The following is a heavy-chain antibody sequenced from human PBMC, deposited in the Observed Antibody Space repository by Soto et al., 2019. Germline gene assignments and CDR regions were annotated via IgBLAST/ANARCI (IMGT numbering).Heavy chain of an antibody. V-gene: IGHV3-30-3*01. CDR1: GFTFSSYA. J-gene: IGHJ6*02. CDR2: ISYDGSNK. Sequence: GGSLRLSCAASGFTFSSYAMHWVRQAPGKGLEWVAVISYDGSNKYYADSVKGRFTISRDNSKNTLYLQMNSLRAEDTAVYYCDGMDVWGQGTTVTVSS. CDR3: DGMDV.